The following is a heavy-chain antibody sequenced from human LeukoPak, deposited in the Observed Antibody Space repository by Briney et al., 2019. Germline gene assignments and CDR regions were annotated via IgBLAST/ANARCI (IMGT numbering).Heavy chain of an antibody. CDR2: IIPIFGTA. CDR3: ARAGSPVVPASFNSDWFDP. J-gene: IGHJ5*02. D-gene: IGHD2-2*01. Sequence: ASVKVSCKASGGTFSSYAISWARQSPGQGLEWMGGIIPIFGTANYAQKFQGRVTITADESTSTAYMELSSLRSEDTAVYYCARAGSPVVPASFNSDWFDPWGQGTLVTVSS. CDR1: GGTFSSYA. V-gene: IGHV1-69*01.